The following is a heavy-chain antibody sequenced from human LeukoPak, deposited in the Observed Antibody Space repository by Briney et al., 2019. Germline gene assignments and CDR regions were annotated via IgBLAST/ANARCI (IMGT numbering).Heavy chain of an antibody. D-gene: IGHD7-27*01. CDR3: ARSAWGYAFDI. Sequence: SETLSLTCTVSGGSITNYYWTWIRQPPGKGLEYIGYIYYSGSTNCSPSLKSRVTISVDTSKNQFSLKLRSVTAADTAVYYCARSAWGYAFDIWGQGTMVTVSS. CDR1: GGSITNYY. CDR2: IYYSGST. V-gene: IGHV4-59*01. J-gene: IGHJ3*02.